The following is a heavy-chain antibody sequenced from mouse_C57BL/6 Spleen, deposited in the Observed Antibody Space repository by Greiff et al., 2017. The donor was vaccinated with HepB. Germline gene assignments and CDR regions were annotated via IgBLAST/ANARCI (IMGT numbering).Heavy chain of an antibody. CDR1: GFTFSNYW. CDR2: IRLKSDNYAT. V-gene: IGHV6-3*01. D-gene: IGHD1-1*01. CDR3: TGLVLRSLLFDY. J-gene: IGHJ2*01. Sequence: EVKVEESGGGLVQPGGSMKLSCVASGFTFSNYWMNWVRQSPEKGLEWVAQIRLKSDNYATHYAESVKGRFTISRDDSKSSVYLQMNNLRAEDTGIYYCTGLVLRSLLFDYWGQGTTLTVSS.